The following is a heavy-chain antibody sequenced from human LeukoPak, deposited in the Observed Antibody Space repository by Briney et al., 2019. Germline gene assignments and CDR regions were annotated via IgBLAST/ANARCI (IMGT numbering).Heavy chain of an antibody. J-gene: IGHJ4*02. Sequence: GGSLRLSCSASGSTFSSYAMHWVRQAPGKGLEYVSAISSNGGSTYYADSVKGRFTISRDNSKNTLYLQMSSLRAEDTAVYYCVKGYQPYYYDSSGYPSEAPIDYWGQGTLVTVSS. CDR3: VKGYQPYYYDSSGYPSEAPIDY. V-gene: IGHV3-64D*06. D-gene: IGHD3-22*01. CDR1: GSTFSSYA. CDR2: ISSNGGST.